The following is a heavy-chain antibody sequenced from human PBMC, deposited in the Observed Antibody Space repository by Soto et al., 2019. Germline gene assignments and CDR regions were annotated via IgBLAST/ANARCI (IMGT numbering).Heavy chain of an antibody. V-gene: IGHV1-46*01. CDR3: ARGLIYDSSGYYFDN. J-gene: IGHJ4*02. D-gene: IGHD3-22*01. Sequence: ASVKVSCKASGYTFTSYYMHWVRQAPGQGLEWMGIINPSGGSTRYAQKFQGRVTMTRDTSTSTVYMELSSLRSEDTAVYYCARGLIYDSSGYYFDNGGQETLVTFPS. CDR1: GYTFTSYY. CDR2: INPSGGST.